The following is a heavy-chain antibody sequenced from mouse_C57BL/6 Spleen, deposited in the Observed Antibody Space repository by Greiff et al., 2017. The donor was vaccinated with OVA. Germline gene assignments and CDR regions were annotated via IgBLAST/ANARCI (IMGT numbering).Heavy chain of an antibody. CDR1: GYAFTNYL. CDR3: ARSPILLRSFAY. Sequence: VQLQQSGAELVRPGTSVKVSCKASGYAFTNYLIEWVKQRPGQGLEWIGVINPGSGGTNYNEKFKGKATLTADKSSSTAYMQRSSLTSEDAEVDFCARSPILLRSFAYWGQGTLVTVSA. CDR2: INPGSGGT. V-gene: IGHV1-54*01. J-gene: IGHJ3*01. D-gene: IGHD1-1*01.